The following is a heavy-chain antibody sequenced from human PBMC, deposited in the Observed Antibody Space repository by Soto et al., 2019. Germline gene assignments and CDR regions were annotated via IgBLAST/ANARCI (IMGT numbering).Heavy chain of an antibody. Sequence: GGSLRLSCAASAFTFKNHWMHWVRQVPGKGPVWVSRINGDGSFTSYADAVKGRFTISRDNAKNTLSLQMNSLRAEDTAVYYCSREIYDDYHRNGFAHWGQGTLVTVSS. V-gene: IGHV3-74*01. CDR2: INGDGSFT. J-gene: IGHJ4*02. D-gene: IGHD4-17*01. CDR3: SREIYDDYHRNGFAH. CDR1: AFTFKNHW.